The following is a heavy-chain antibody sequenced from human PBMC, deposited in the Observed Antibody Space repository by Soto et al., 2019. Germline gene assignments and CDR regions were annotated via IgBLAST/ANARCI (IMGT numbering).Heavy chain of an antibody. CDR2: INANSGGT. J-gene: IGHJ4*02. D-gene: IGHD6-19*01. CDR1: VYTFSYYY. Sequence: XSVKASCKASVYTFSYYYMHWVRQAPGQGLEWMGWINANSGGTTYAQKFQGRVTMTRDTSTSTAYMELSRLSSDDTAIYYCARLQIEVAGSTWGQGTLVTVSS. V-gene: IGHV1-2*02. CDR3: ARLQIEVAGST.